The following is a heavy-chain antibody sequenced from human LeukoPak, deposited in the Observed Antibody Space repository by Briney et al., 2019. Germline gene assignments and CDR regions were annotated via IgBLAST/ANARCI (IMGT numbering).Heavy chain of an antibody. V-gene: IGHV3-53*01. Sequence: GGSLRLSCAASGFTVSSNYMSWVRQAPGKGLXXXXXXXXXVSTYYADSVKGRFTIYRDNSKNTLYLQMNSLRAEDTAVYYCASWAYYYDSSGYYGFFDYWGQGTLVTVSS. D-gene: IGHD3-22*01. CDR2: XXXXVST. CDR3: ASWAYYYDSSGYYGFFDY. J-gene: IGHJ4*02. CDR1: GFTVSSNY.